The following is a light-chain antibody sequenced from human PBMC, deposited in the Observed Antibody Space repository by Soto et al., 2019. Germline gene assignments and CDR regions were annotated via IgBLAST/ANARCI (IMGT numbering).Light chain of an antibody. Sequence: DIQLTQSPSSLSASVGDRCTITCLASQSISTSLNWYQQKPGKAPNLLIFTSSNLESGVPSRFSGSGSGTDFTLTISSLQPEDFATYFCQQGYSRPRTFGQGTKVDI. CDR2: TSS. J-gene: IGKJ1*01. CDR3: QQGYSRPRT. CDR1: QSISTS. V-gene: IGKV1-39*01.